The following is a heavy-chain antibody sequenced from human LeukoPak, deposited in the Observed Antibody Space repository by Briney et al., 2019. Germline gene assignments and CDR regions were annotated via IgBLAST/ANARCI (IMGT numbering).Heavy chain of an antibody. J-gene: IGHJ3*02. D-gene: IGHD3-22*01. CDR3: ARLGLYYYDRKSAFDI. Sequence: SETLSLTCTVSSGSNTSYYWSWIRQPPGKGLEWIGYIYYSGSTNYNPSLKSRVTISVDTSKNQFSLKLSSVTAADTAVYYCARLGLYYYDRKSAFDIWGQGTMVTVSS. CDR2: IYYSGST. V-gene: IGHV4-59*08. CDR1: SGSNTSYY.